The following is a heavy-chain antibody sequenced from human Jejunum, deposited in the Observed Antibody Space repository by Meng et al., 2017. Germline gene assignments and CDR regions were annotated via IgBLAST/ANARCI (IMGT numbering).Heavy chain of an antibody. CDR1: WCSMSSVCW. J-gene: IGHJ4*02. V-gene: IGHV4/OR15-8*01. Sequence: GQGQASGLGLVSPLEHLSLTSVDSWCSMSSVCWWTWVRQSSGKGIEWIGEIYTSGSPNYNPSLKSRVTIYVDKPKIQFSMKLTSVTDSDTAVYYCARGGYYSFDYWGQGTLVTGSS. CDR2: IYTSGSP. CDR3: ARGGYYSFDY. D-gene: IGHD5-18*01.